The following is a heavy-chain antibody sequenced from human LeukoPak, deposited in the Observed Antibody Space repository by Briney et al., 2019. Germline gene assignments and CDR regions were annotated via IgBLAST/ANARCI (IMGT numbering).Heavy chain of an antibody. V-gene: IGHV3-23*01. CDR3: VKTREYYDILTGYYKNYFDY. D-gene: IGHD3-9*01. J-gene: IGHJ4*02. CDR1: GFTFSSYA. CDR2: ISGSGGST. Sequence: PGGSLRLSCAASGFTFSSYAMSWVRQGPGKGLEWVSAISGSGGSTYYADSVKGPFNISRDNSKNTLYLQMDSLRAEDTAVYYCVKTREYYDILTGYYKNYFDYWGQGTLVTVSS.